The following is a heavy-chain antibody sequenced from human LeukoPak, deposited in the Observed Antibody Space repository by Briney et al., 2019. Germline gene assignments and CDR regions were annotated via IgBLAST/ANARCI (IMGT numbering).Heavy chain of an antibody. CDR3: ASPLDGYDFWSGYPPLDY. D-gene: IGHD3-3*01. J-gene: IGHJ4*02. CDR2: ISYDGSNK. Sequence: GGSLILSCAASGFTFSSYAMHWVRQAPGKGLEWVAVISYDGSNKYYADSVKGRFTISRDNSKNTLYLQMNSLRAEDTAVYYCASPLDGYDFWSGYPPLDYWGQGTLVTVSS. V-gene: IGHV3-30-3*01. CDR1: GFTFSSYA.